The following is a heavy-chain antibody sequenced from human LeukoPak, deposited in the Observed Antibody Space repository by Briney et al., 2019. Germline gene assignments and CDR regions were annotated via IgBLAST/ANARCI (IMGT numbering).Heavy chain of an antibody. Sequence: GASVKVSCKASGYTFTSYYMHWVRQAPGQGLEWMGIINPSGGSTSYAQKFQGRVAMTRDTSTSTVYMELSSLRSEDTAVYYCARDFSTVTTDSGGFDPWGQGTLVTVSS. CDR2: INPSGGST. V-gene: IGHV1-46*01. D-gene: IGHD4-17*01. J-gene: IGHJ5*02. CDR1: GYTFTSYY. CDR3: ARDFSTVTTDSGGFDP.